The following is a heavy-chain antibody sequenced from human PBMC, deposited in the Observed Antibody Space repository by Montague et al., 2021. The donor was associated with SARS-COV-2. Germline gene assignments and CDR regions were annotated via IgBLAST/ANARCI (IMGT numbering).Heavy chain of an antibody. Sequence: SLRLSCAASGFTFDDYAMHWVRQAPGKGLEWVSGISWNSGSIGYADSVKGQFTISRDNAKNSLYLQMNSLRAEDTALYYCAKDIDGHSSTFDYWGQGTLVTVSS. J-gene: IGHJ4*02. CDR2: ISWNSGSI. CDR3: AKDIDGHSSTFDY. CDR1: GFTFDDYA. V-gene: IGHV3-9*01. D-gene: IGHD6-13*01.